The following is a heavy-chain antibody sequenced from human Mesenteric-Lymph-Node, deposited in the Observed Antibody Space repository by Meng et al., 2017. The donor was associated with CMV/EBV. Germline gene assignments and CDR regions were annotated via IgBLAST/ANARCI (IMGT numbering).Heavy chain of an antibody. CDR2: INRDGSNT. D-gene: IGHD3-10*02. CDR1: GFTFSDYW. V-gene: IGHV3-74*01. CDR3: ASGLPGTTGYYYVGS. J-gene: IGHJ5*02. Sequence: GGSLRLSCAASGFTFSDYWLHWVRQVPGKGLVWVSRINRDGSNTRYGDSVKGRFTISRDNAKNTLYLQMDSLRAEDTAVYYCASGLPGTTGYYYVGSWGQGTLVTVSS.